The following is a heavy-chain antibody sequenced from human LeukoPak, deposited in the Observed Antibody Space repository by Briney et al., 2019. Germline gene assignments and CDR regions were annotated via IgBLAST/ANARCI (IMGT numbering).Heavy chain of an antibody. J-gene: IGHJ1*01. CDR3: ARLKYYYDASGYRAEYFQH. Sequence: SETLSLTCTVSGGSISSNSYYWGWIRQPPGKGLEWIGSIYYSGSTYYNPSLKSRVTISVYTSKNQFSLKLSSVTAADTAVYYCARLKYYYDASGYRAEYFQHWGQGTLVTVSS. CDR1: GGSISSNSYY. CDR2: IYYSGST. D-gene: IGHD3-22*01. V-gene: IGHV4-39*07.